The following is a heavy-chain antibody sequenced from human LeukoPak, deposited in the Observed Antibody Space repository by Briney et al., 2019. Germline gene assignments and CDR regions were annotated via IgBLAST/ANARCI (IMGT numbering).Heavy chain of an antibody. D-gene: IGHD4-11*01. J-gene: IGHJ6*02. CDR3: VRYGLQGCRDSRCFTSLYYYGVDV. Sequence: GEALKISCQGSGYRFIDYWIGWVRQVPGEGLEGMGIIFPGDTDIKHSPSFQGQVTISPDNSISTAYLQWSSLKASDTAIYYCVRYGLQGCRDSRCFTSLYYYGVDVWGQGSTVTVSS. CDR2: IFPGDTDI. V-gene: IGHV5-51*01. CDR1: GYRFIDYW.